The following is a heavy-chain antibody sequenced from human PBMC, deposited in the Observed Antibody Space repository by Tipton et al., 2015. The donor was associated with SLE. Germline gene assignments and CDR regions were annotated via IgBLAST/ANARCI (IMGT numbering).Heavy chain of an antibody. Sequence: GLVKPSETLSLPCAVYGGSFSTYYWTWVRQPPGKGLEWIGEINQSTGTNYNPSLKSRVTISVDTSKNQFSLKLSSVTAADTAVYYCARGLAMVRGDSMDYWGQGTLVTVSS. CDR3: ARGLAMVRGDSMDY. CDR2: INQSTGT. J-gene: IGHJ4*02. D-gene: IGHD3-10*01. CDR1: GGSFSTYY. V-gene: IGHV4-34*01.